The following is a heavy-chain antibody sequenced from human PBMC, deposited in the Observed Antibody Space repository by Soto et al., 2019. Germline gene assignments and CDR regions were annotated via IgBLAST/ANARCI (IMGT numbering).Heavy chain of an antibody. CDR1: GLTFSNVW. CDR2: IKSKSDGETA. CDR3: AITAMINRDSSTSFDY. D-gene: IGHD5-18*01. Sequence: KTGGSLIFSCAASGLTFSNVWMTWVRQAPGKGLEWVGRIKSKSDGETADVAAPVKARFTISRDDSKNTVFLEMNSLKSEDTALYYCAITAMINRDSSTSFDYWGRGTQVTVSS. J-gene: IGHJ4*02. V-gene: IGHV3-15*01.